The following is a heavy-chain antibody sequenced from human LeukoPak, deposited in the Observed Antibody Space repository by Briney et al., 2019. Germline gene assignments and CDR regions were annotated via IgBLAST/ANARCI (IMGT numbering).Heavy chain of an antibody. Sequence: ASVKVSCKAFGYTFTGYYMHWVRKAPGQGLEWMGWINPNSGGTNYAQKFQGRVTMTRDTSISTAYMELSRLRSDDTAVYYCARGSGEYSSSWYYFDYWGQGTLVTVSS. CDR3: ARGSGEYSSSWYYFDY. CDR1: GYTFTGYY. V-gene: IGHV1-2*02. D-gene: IGHD6-13*01. J-gene: IGHJ4*02. CDR2: INPNSGGT.